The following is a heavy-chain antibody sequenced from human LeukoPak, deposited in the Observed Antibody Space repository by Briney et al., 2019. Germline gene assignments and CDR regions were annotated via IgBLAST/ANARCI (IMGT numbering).Heavy chain of an antibody. J-gene: IGHJ6*02. D-gene: IGHD2-2*01. CDR1: GGSFSGYY. CDR2: INHSGST. CDR3: ARDKYCSSTSCYAGYGMDV. V-gene: IGHV4-34*01. Sequence: SETLSLTCAVYGGSFSGYYWSWIRQPPGKGLEWIGEINHSGSTNYNPSLKSRVTISVDTSKNQFSLKLSSVTAADTAVYYCARDKYCSSTSCYAGYGMDVWGQGTTVTVSS.